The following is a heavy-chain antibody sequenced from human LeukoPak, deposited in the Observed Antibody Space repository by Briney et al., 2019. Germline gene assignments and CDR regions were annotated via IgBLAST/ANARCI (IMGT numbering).Heavy chain of an antibody. Sequence: GSLRLSCAASGFTFSSYSMNWVRQAPGEGLEWVSSISSSGSDIHYADSVKGRFTISRDNAKNSLYLQMNSLRVDDTAVYYCATLGEGSGWNDYWGQGTLVTVSS. D-gene: IGHD6-19*01. CDR2: ISSSGSDI. CDR1: GFTFSSYS. CDR3: ATLGEGSGWNDY. V-gene: IGHV3-21*01. J-gene: IGHJ4*02.